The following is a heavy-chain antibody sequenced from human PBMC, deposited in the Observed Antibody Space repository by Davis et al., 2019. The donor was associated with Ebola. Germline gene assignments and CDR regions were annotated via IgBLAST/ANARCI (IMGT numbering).Heavy chain of an antibody. CDR2: IYPGDSDT. CDR3: ARQRYCSSTSCYSADV. V-gene: IGHV5-51*01. CDR1: GYSFTSYW. J-gene: IGHJ6*02. Sequence: KVSCKGSGYSFTSYWIGWVRQMPGKGLEWMGIIYPGDSDTRYSPSFQGQVTISADKSISTAYLQWSSLKASDTAMYYCARQRYCSSTSCYSADVWGQGTTVTVSS. D-gene: IGHD2-2*02.